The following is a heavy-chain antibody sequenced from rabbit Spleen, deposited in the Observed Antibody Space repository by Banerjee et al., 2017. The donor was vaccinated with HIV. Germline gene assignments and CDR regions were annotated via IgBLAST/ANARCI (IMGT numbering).Heavy chain of an antibody. V-gene: IGHV1S45*01. CDR3: ARDTGSSFSSYGMDL. J-gene: IGHJ6*01. CDR1: GFSFSSSYY. Sequence: QEQLVESGGGLVQPEGSLTLTCTASGFSFSSSYYMCWVRQAPGKGLEWIACIWTGSSGSISYASWAKGRSTISKTSSTTVTLQMTSLTAADTATYFCARDTGSSFSSYGMDLWGPGTLVTVS. CDR2: IWTGSSGSI. D-gene: IGHD8-1*01.